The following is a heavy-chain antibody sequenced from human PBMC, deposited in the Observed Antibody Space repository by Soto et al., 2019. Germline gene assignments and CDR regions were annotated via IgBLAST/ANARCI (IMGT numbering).Heavy chain of an antibody. CDR2: INPSGGST. D-gene: IGHD3-9*01. CDR3: TRWDNILTGYYKASFDY. CDR1: GYTFTRYY. Sequence: QVQLVQSGAEMKKPGASVKVSCKASGYTFTRYYIHWVRQAPGQGLEWMGIINPSGGSTSYAKKLQGRVTMPRHTATSTDSRELSSLRSEDTAVYYCTRWDNILTGYYKASFDYWGQGTLVTVSS. J-gene: IGHJ4*02. V-gene: IGHV1-46*01.